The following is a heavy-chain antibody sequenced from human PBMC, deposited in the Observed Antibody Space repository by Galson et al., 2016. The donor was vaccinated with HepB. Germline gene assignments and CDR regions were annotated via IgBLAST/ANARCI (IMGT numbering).Heavy chain of an antibody. CDR1: GYTFTSYS. D-gene: IGHD2-2*02. CDR3: ARDALGGYTYGRDG. J-gene: IGHJ6*02. CDR2: ISSYNGNT. Sequence: SVKVSCKAFGYTFTSYSISWVRQAPGQGLEWMGWISSYNGNTNYAQKLQGRVTMTADPSTSTVYMERRSLGSDDTAVSYCARDALGGYTYGRDGWGQGTTVTVSS. V-gene: IGHV1-18*04.